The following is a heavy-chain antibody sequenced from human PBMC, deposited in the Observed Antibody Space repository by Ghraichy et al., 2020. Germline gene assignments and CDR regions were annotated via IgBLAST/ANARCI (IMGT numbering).Heavy chain of an antibody. D-gene: IGHD6-19*01. CDR3: VRGRQWLAY. V-gene: IGHV1-18*04. J-gene: IGHJ4*02. Sequence: ASVKVSCTASGYTFTSYLITWVRQAPGQGLEWMGWISANNGNTNYAQKFQDRVTMETDTATRTVYMELRRLKSDDTAVYYCVRGRQWLAYWGQGTLVTVSP. CDR2: ISANNGNT. CDR1: GYTFTSYL.